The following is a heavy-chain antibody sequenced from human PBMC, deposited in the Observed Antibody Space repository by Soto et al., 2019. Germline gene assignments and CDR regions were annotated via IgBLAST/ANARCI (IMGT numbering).Heavy chain of an antibody. Sequence: PVGSLRLSCASSVFAFNTWMHWVRQSPGEGLVWVSSIDSDGSITSYADSVKGRFTISRDNAKNTLYLQMNSLRAEDTAVYYCATLGLQQAFWGQGTLVIVSS. D-gene: IGHD2-21*02. CDR1: VFAFNTW. CDR3: ATLGLQQAF. J-gene: IGHJ4*02. V-gene: IGHV3-74*01. CDR2: IDSDGSIT.